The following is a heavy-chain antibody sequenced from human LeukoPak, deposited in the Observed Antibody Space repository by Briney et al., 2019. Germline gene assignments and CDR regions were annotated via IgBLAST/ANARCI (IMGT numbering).Heavy chain of an antibody. J-gene: IGHJ5*02. CDR2: ILGSGAGT. V-gene: IGHV3-23*01. D-gene: IGHD1-1*01. Sequence: GGSLRLSCAASGFTFSTYAMSWFRQAPGEGLEWVSGILGSGAGTFYADSVKGRFTISRDNSKNTLYLQMTSLGAEDAAVYYCAKSVAGTSGWFDPWGQGALVSVSS. CDR1: GFTFSTYA. CDR3: AKSVAGTSGWFDP.